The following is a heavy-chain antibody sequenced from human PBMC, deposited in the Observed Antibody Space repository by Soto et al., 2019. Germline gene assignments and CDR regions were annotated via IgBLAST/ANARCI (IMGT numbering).Heavy chain of an antibody. CDR2: ISYDGSNK. D-gene: IGHD3-3*01. CDR3: ASLYYDFWSGYSPQSRDAFDI. J-gene: IGHJ3*02. CDR1: GFTFSSYA. Sequence: GGSLRLSCAASGFTFSSYAMHWVRQSPGKGLEWVAVISYDGSNKYYADSVKGRFTISRDNSKNTLYLQMNSLRAEDTAVYYCASLYYDFWSGYSPQSRDAFDIWGQGTMVTVSS. V-gene: IGHV3-30-3*01.